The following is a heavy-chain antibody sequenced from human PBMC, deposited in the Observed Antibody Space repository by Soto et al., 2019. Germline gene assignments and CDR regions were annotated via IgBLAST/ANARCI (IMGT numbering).Heavy chain of an antibody. CDR3: AGVGYSSGWSNGMDV. V-gene: IGHV1-69*01. J-gene: IGHJ6*02. CDR1: GGTFSSSA. CDR2: IIPIFGTA. Sequence: QVQLVQSGAEVKKPGSSVKVSCKASGGTFSSSAISWVRQAPGQGLEWMGGIIPIFGTANYAQKLQGRVTITADESTSTAYMELSSLRSEDTAVYYCAGVGYSSGWSNGMDVWGQGTTVTVSS. D-gene: IGHD6-19*01.